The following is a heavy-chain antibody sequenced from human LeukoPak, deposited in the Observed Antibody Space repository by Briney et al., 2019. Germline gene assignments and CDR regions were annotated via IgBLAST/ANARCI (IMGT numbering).Heavy chain of an antibody. J-gene: IGHJ3*02. Sequence: GGSLRLSCAASGFTFSSYSMNWVRQAPGKGLEWVSYISSSGSTIYYADSVKGRFTISRDNAKNSLYLQMNSLRAEDTAVYYCASHGDYYGSGSYYRRDAFDIWGQGTMVTVSS. V-gene: IGHV3-48*04. D-gene: IGHD3-10*01. CDR3: ASHGDYYGSGSYYRRDAFDI. CDR1: GFTFSSYS. CDR2: ISSSGSTI.